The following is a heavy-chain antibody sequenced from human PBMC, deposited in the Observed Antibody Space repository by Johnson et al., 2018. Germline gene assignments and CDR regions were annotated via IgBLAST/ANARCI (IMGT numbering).Heavy chain of an antibody. CDR1: GFTFSNAW. CDR2: TKNKPNRGTT. CDR3: ARVVRGTYYAGSFQH. Sequence: VQLQESGGGLVQPGGSLRLSCAASGFTFSNAWMNWVRQAPGKGLEWVGFTKNKPNRGTTEYAASVKGRSTISRDDSKSIAYRQMNSLKTEDTAVYYCARVVRGTYYAGSFQHWGQGTLVTVSS. J-gene: IGHJ1*01. V-gene: IGHV3-71*01. D-gene: IGHD1-26*01.